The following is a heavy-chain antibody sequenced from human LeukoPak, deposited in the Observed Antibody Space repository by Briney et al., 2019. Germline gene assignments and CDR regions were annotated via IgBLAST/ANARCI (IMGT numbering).Heavy chain of an antibody. J-gene: IGHJ4*02. CDR3: AKGLSSGPGRFDY. D-gene: IGHD6-19*01. CDR1: GFTFSTYI. Sequence: GGSLRLSCAASGFTFSTYIMTWVRQAPGKGLEWVSYISGASSTIYYADSVKGRFTISRDNSKNTLSLQMNSLRAEDTAVYYCAKGLSSGPGRFDYWGQGTLVTVSS. CDR2: ISGASSTI. V-gene: IGHV3-48*01.